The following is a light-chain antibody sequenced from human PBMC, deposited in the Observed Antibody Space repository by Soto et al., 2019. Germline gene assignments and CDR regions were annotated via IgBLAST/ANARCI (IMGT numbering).Light chain of an antibody. CDR3: MQTKQLPVT. Sequence: DIVMTQTPLSLSVTPGQPASISCRSSQSLLHSDGKTYFYWYLQRPGQPPRLLIYEVSNRFSGVPDRFGGSGSGTDFTLKISRVATDDVGLYFFMQTKQLPVTFGQGTKVQIK. CDR1: QSLLHSDGKTY. V-gene: IGKV2D-29*01. J-gene: IGKJ1*01. CDR2: EVS.